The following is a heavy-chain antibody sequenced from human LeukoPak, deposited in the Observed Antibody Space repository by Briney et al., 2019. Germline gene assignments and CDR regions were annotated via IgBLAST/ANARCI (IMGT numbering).Heavy chain of an antibody. CDR3: ARDIAVAGTDTFDY. J-gene: IGHJ4*02. D-gene: IGHD6-19*01. V-gene: IGHV1-2*02. CDR2: INPNSGGT. CDR1: GYTFTGYY. Sequence: GASVKVSCKASGYTFTGYYMHWVRQAPGQGLEWMGWINPNSGGTNYAQKFQGRVTMTRDTSISTAYMELSRLRSDDTAVYYCARDIAVAGTDTFDYWGQGTLVTVSS.